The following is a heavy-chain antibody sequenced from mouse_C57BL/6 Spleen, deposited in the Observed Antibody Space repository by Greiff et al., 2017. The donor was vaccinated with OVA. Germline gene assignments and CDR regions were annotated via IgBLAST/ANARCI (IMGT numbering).Heavy chain of an antibody. CDR3: ARYRYCGSSYVWYFDV. CDR1: GFTFSDYY. CDR2: IRNKANGYTT. V-gene: IGHV7-3*01. D-gene: IGHD1-1*01. Sequence: EVQLVESGGGLVQPGGSLSLSCAASGFTFSDYYMSWVRQPPGKALEWLGFIRNKANGYTTEYSASVKGRFTISRDNSQSILYLQMNALRAEDSATYYGARYRYCGSSYVWYFDVWGTGTTVTVSS. J-gene: IGHJ1*03.